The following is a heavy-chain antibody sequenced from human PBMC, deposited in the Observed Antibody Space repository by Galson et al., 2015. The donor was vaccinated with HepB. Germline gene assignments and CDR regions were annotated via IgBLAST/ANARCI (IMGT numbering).Heavy chain of an antibody. V-gene: IGHV1-69*13. CDR1: GGTFSSYA. CDR2: IIPIFGTA. J-gene: IGHJ4*02. CDR3: ASGTIFGVVINDY. D-gene: IGHD3-3*01. Sequence: SVKVSCKASGGTFSSYAISWVRQAPGQGLEWMGGIIPIFGTANYAQKFQGRVTITADESTSTAYMELSSLRSEDTAVYYCASGTIFGVVINDYWGQGTLVTVSS.